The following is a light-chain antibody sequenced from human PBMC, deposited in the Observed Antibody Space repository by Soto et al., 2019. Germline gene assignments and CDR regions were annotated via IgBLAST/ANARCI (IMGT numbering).Light chain of an antibody. CDR2: GAS. Sequence: IQMTQTPSTRSASVGDRVTMTCRASQSIINSLAWYQQKPGKPPKVLIYGASNLQSGVPPRFSGSGSGTDFTLAISSLQPEDSATYYCLQDINYPWTFGQGTKVDIK. V-gene: IGKV1-5*01. CDR1: QSIINS. CDR3: LQDINYPWT. J-gene: IGKJ1*01.